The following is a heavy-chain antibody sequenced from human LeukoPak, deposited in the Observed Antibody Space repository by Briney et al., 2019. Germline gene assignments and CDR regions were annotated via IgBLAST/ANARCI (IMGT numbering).Heavy chain of an antibody. D-gene: IGHD6-13*01. J-gene: IGHJ4*02. CDR3: ARAQSREQQLPFDS. Sequence: GGSLRLSCAASGFSLSSYWMHWVRQAPGKGLVWVSRISSDGRTTTYADSVKGRFSISRDNAKNMLYVQMNSLRAEDTAVYYCARAQSREQQLPFDSWGQGTLVTVSS. V-gene: IGHV3-74*01. CDR1: GFSLSSYW. CDR2: ISSDGRTT.